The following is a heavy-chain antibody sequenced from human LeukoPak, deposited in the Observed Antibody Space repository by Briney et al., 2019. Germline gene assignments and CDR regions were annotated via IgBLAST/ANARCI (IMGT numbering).Heavy chain of an antibody. J-gene: IGHJ5*02. CDR3: ARHVGFGPLRFLEWLLYGGWFDP. V-gene: IGHV4-39*01. Sequence: SETLSLTCTVSGGSISSSSYYWGWLRQPPGKGLEWIGSIYYSGSTYYNPSLKSRVTISVDTSKNQFSLKLSSVTAADTAVYYCARHVGFGPLRFLEWLLYGGWFDPWGQGTLVTVSS. CDR2: IYYSGST. CDR1: GGSISSSSYY. D-gene: IGHD3-3*01.